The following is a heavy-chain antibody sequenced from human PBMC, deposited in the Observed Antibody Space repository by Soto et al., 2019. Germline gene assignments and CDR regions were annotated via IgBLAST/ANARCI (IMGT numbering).Heavy chain of an antibody. J-gene: IGHJ5*02. D-gene: IGHD2-15*01. CDR1: GFTVSSSY. CDR2: IYSGGST. V-gene: IGHV3-66*01. CDR3: AREISDCSGGSCYSDWFDP. Sequence: GGSLRLSCAASGFTVSSSYISWVRQAPGKGLEWVSVIYSGGSTYYADSVKGRFTISRDNSKNTLYLQMNSLRAEDTAVYYCAREISDCSGGSCYSDWFDPWGQGTLVTVSS.